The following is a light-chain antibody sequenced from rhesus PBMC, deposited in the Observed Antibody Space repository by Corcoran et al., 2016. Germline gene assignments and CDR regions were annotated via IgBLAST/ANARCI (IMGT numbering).Light chain of an antibody. V-gene: IGKV1-32*01. CDR1: QGIRSY. CDR3: QQYNSLLT. Sequence: DIQMTQSPTSLSASVGDRVTITCRASQGIRSYLNWYQQKLGKAHKLLLSYANRLESGVPSSFSVSGSGTEFTLPISSLQPEEFATYYFQQYNSLLTFGGGTKVEIK. J-gene: IGKJ4*01. CDR2: YAN.